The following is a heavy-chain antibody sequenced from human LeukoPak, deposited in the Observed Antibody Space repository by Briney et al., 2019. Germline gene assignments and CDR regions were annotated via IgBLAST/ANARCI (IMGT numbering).Heavy chain of an antibody. CDR3: ARARSGWYGYYFDY. Sequence: GASVKVSCKASGYTFTSYGISWVRQAPGQGLEWMGWISAYNGNTNYAQKLQGRVTMTTDTSTSTAYMELRSPRSDDTAVYYCARARSGWYGYYFDYWGQGTLVTVSS. D-gene: IGHD6-19*01. V-gene: IGHV1-18*04. CDR1: GYTFTSYG. CDR2: ISAYNGNT. J-gene: IGHJ4*02.